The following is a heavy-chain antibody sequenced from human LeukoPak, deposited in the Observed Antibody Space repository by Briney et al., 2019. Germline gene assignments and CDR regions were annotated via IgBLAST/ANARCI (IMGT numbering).Heavy chain of an antibody. CDR2: IYYSGST. D-gene: IGHD2-15*01. CDR3: ARAVVAATFDY. J-gene: IGHJ4*02. V-gene: IGHV4-59*01. CDR1: GGSISSYY. Sequence: PSETLSLTCTVFGGSISSYYWSWIRQPPGKGLEWIGYIYYSGSTNYNPSLKSRVTISVDTSKNQFSLKLSSVTAADTAVYYCARAVVAATFDYWGQGTLVTVSS.